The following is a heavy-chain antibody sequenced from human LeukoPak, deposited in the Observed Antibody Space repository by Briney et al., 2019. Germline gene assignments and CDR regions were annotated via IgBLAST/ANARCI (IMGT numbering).Heavy chain of an antibody. CDR2: ISPSGDIT. Sequence: GGSLRLSCAASGFIFSSHGMNWVRQAPGKGLEWVSGISPSGDITYYADSVKGRFTISRDNSKNTVYLQMDSLRFEDAAVYYCAQDLANIRFDNWGQGTLVTVSS. D-gene: IGHD1/OR15-1a*01. CDR1: GFIFSSHG. V-gene: IGHV3-23*01. CDR3: AQDLANIRFDN. J-gene: IGHJ4*02.